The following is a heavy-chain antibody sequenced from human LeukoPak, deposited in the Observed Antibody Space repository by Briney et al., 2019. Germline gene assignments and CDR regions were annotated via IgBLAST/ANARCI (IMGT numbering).Heavy chain of an antibody. D-gene: IGHD3-22*01. V-gene: IGHV1-18*04. Sequence: GASVKVSCKASGYTFTSYGISWVRQPPGQGLEGMGWISAYNGNTNYAQKLQGRVTMATDTSTSTAYMELRSLRSDGTAVYYCARVGESMVVALWGQGTLVTVSS. J-gene: IGHJ4*02. CDR1: GYTFTSYG. CDR2: ISAYNGNT. CDR3: ARVGESMVVAL.